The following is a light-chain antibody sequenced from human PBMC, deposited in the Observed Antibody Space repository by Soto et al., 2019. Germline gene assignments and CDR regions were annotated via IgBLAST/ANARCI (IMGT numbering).Light chain of an antibody. CDR2: QDS. CDR3: QAWDSSNWV. CDR1: KLGDKY. V-gene: IGLV3-1*01. Sequence: SYELTQPPSVSVSPGQTAIITCSGDKLGDKYACWYQQKPGQSPVLVIYQDSKRPSGIPERFSGSNSGNTATLTISGTQAMDEADYYCQAWDSSNWVFGGGTKLTVL. J-gene: IGLJ3*02.